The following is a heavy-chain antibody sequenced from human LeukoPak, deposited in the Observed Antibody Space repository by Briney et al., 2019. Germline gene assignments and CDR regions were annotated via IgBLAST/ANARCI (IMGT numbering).Heavy chain of an antibody. CDR3: ARHRHHMAGTYNWFDP. D-gene: IGHD1-7*01. J-gene: IGHJ5*02. V-gene: IGHV5-51*01. Sequence: GESLKISCKSSGYNFTNYWIAWVRQMPGKGLGWMGIIYPGDSETRYSPSFQGQVTISVDKSVNTAYPQWRSLKASDTAIYYCARHRHHMAGTYNWFDPWGQGALVTVSS. CDR1: GYNFTNYW. CDR2: IYPGDSET.